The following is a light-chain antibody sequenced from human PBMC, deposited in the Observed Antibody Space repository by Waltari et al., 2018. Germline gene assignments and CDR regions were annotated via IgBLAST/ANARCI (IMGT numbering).Light chain of an antibody. V-gene: IGLV4-69*01. Sequence: QLVLTQSPSASASLGASVKPTCTLSSGHSSNVIAWLQQQPEKGPRYLMKVNSDGSHSKGDNIPDRFSGSSSGTEHYLTISSLQSEDEADYYCQTGGHGTWVFGGGTKLTVL. CDR1: SGHSSNV. CDR2: VNSDGSH. J-gene: IGLJ3*02. CDR3: QTGGHGTWV.